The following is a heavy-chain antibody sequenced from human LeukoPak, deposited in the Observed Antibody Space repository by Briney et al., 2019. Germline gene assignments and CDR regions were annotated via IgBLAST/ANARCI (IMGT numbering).Heavy chain of an antibody. D-gene: IGHD1-7*01. Sequence: GGSLRLSCAASGFTFSSYWMSWVRQAPGKGLEWVANIDQDGSEKYYVDSVKGRFSISRDNARNSLFLQMNSLRAEDTAVYYCARAGYNWDYGGAGAFDIWGQGTMVTVSS. J-gene: IGHJ3*02. CDR3: ARAGYNWDYGGAGAFDI. CDR1: GFTFSSYW. CDR2: IDQDGSEK. V-gene: IGHV3-7*01.